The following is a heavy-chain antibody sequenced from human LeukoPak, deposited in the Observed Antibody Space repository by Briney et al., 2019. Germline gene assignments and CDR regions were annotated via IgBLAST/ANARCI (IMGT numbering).Heavy chain of an antibody. CDR1: GFTFSSYE. D-gene: IGHD3-9*01. J-gene: IGHJ4*02. CDR2: ISSSGSTI. Sequence: GGSLRLSCAASGFTFSSYEMNWVRQAPGKGLEWVSYISSSGSTIYYADSVKGRFTISRGNAKNSLYLQMNSLRAEDTAVYYCATDYDILTGYQHRYWGQGTLVTVSS. V-gene: IGHV3-48*03. CDR3: ATDYDILTGYQHRY.